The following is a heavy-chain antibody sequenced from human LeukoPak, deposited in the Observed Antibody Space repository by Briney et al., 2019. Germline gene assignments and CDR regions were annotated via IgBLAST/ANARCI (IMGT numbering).Heavy chain of an antibody. CDR3: ARPTLYYYYYMDV. CDR1: GGSISSYY. V-gene: IGHV4-59*12. Sequence: SETLSLTCTVSGGSISSYYWSWIRQPAGKGLEWIGYIYYSGSTNYNPSLKSRVTISVDTSKNQFSLKLSSVTAADTAVYYCARPTLYYYYYMDVWGKGTTVTVSS. J-gene: IGHJ6*03. CDR2: IYYSGST.